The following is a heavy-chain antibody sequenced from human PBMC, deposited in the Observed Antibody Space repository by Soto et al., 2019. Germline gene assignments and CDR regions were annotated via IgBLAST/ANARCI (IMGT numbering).Heavy chain of an antibody. V-gene: IGHV4-34*01. J-gene: IGHJ6*04. D-gene: IGHD3-3*01. Sequence: SETLSLTCSVYGGSFSDYYWSWIRQPPGKGVEWIGEINHSGSTNYNPSLKSRVTISVHTSKNQFSLKLSSVTAADTAVYYCARARKGSGSDYYYHYGMDVWGKGTTVTVSS. CDR2: INHSGST. CDR3: ARARKGSGSDYYYHYGMDV. CDR1: GGSFSDYY.